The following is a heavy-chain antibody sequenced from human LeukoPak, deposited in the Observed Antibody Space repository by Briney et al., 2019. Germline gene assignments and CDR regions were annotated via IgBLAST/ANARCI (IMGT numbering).Heavy chain of an antibody. CDR2: IYYSGST. V-gene: IGHV4-39*01. D-gene: IGHD3-22*01. CDR1: GGSISSSSYY. CDR3: ARYDSSGYYYGGCFDY. Sequence: SETLSLTCTVSGGSISSSSYYWGWIRQPPGEGLEWIGSIYYSGSTYYTPSLKSRVTIPVDTSKNQFSLKLSSVTAADTAVYYCARYDSSGYYYGGCFDYWGQGTLVTVSS. J-gene: IGHJ4*02.